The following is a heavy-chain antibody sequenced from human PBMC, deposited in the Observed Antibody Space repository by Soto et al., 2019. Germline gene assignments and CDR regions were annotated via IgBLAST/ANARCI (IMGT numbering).Heavy chain of an antibody. CDR3: AKYDFWSGYPSDY. V-gene: IGHV1-69*13. J-gene: IGHJ4*02. CDR2: IIPIFGTA. CDR1: GGTFSSYA. D-gene: IGHD3-3*01. Sequence: ASVKVSCKASGGTFSSYAISWVRQAPGQGLEWMGGIIPIFGTANYAQKFQGRVTITADESTSTAYMELSSLRSEDTAVYYCAKYDFWSGYPSDYWGQGTLVTVSS.